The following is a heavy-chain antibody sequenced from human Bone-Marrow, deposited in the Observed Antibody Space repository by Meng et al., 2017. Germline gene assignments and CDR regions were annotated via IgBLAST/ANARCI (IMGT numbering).Heavy chain of an antibody. D-gene: IGHD3-9*01. CDR3: ARGFAKYYDILTGYYNDY. Sequence: SETLSLTCAVYGGSFSGYYWSWIRQPPGKGREWIGEINHSGSTNYNPSLKSRVTISVDTSKNQFSLKLSSVTAADTAVYYCARGFAKYYDILTGYYNDYWGQGTLVTVSS. V-gene: IGHV4-34*01. CDR2: INHSGST. J-gene: IGHJ4*02. CDR1: GGSFSGYY.